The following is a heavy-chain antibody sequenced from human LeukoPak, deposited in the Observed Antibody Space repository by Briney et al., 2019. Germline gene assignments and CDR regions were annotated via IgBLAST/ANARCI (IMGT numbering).Heavy chain of an antibody. V-gene: IGHV4-34*01. CDR1: GGSISGYY. CDR3: ARAYYYGSGSPTTAFDY. J-gene: IGHJ4*02. D-gene: IGHD3-10*01. CDR2: INHSGST. Sequence: SETLSLTCTVSGGSISGYYWSWIRQPPGKGLEWIGEINHSGSTNYNPSLKSRVTISVDTSKNQFSLKLSSVTAVDTAVYYCARAYYYGSGSPTTAFDYWGQGTLVTVSS.